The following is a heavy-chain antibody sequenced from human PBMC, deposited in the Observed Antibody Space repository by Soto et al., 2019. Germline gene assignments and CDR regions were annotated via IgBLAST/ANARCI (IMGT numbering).Heavy chain of an antibody. D-gene: IGHD3-10*01. CDR3: ARQGRVRGVTGKYNWFDP. V-gene: IGHV4-59*08. J-gene: IGHJ5*02. CDR2: IYYSGST. CDR1: GGSISSYY. Sequence: PSETLSLTCTVPGGSISSYYWSWIRQPPGKGLEWIGYIYYSGSTNYNPSLKSRVTISVDTSKNQFSLKLSSVTAADTAVYYCARQGRVRGVTGKYNWFDPWGQGTLVTVSS.